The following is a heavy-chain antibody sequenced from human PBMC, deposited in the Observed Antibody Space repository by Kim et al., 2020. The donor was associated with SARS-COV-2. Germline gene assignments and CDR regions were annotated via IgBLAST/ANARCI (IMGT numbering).Heavy chain of an antibody. J-gene: IGHJ4*02. D-gene: IGHD2-21*01. CDR3: SKVRGGIAMANFDD. Sequence: GGSLRLSCAAAGFPFSTYAMAWVRQAPEKGPEWVSSIGGNGFSTYYADSVKGRFTISRDNSKNSLFLQMNSLRADDTALYYCSKVRGGIAMANFDDWGQGTLVTVSS. CDR2: IGGNGFST. V-gene: IGHV3-23*01. CDR1: GFPFSTYA.